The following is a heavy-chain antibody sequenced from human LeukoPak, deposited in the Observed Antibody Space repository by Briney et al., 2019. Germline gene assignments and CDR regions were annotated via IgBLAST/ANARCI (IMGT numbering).Heavy chain of an antibody. J-gene: IGHJ4*02. CDR2: INNDGSRT. Sequence: GGSLRLSCAASGFTFSSYWMHWVRQVPGKGLVWVSRINNDGSRTYHADSMKGRFTISRDNAKNMLYLELNSLRAEDMAVYYCARVLTGYYHWDYWGQGTLVTVSS. CDR3: ARVLTGYYHWDY. D-gene: IGHD3-9*01. CDR1: GFTFSSYW. V-gene: IGHV3-74*01.